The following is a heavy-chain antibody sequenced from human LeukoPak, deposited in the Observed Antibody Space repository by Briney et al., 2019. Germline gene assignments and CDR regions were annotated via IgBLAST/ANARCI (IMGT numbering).Heavy chain of an antibody. CDR1: GFTFSSYA. D-gene: IGHD3-22*01. CDR3: ANPEKIVVVYSGFDI. V-gene: IGHV3-23*01. J-gene: IGHJ3*02. Sequence: PGGSLRLSCAASGFTFSSYAMSWVRQAPGKGLEWGSAISGSGGSTYYADSVKGRFTISRDNSKNTLYLQMNSLRAEDTAVYYCANPEKIVVVYSGFDIWGQGTMVTVSS. CDR2: ISGSGGST.